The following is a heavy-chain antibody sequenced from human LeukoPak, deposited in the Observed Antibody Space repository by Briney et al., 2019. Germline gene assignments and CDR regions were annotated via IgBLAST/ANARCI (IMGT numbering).Heavy chain of an antibody. CDR3: ASTTAENWFDP. Sequence: SVKVSCKASGGTFSSYAISWVRQAPGQGLEWMGTIIPILGIANYAQKFQGRVTITADKSTSTAYMELSSLRSEDTAVYYCASTTAENWFDPWGQGTLVTVSP. V-gene: IGHV1-69*04. J-gene: IGHJ5*02. CDR2: IIPILGIA. CDR1: GGTFSSYA. D-gene: IGHD4-17*01.